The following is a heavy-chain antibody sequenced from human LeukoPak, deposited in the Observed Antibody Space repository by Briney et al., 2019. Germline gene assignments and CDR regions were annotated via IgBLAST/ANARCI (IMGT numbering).Heavy chain of an antibody. CDR1: GYRFTSYW. Sequence: GESLKISCKGSGYRFTSYWIGWVRQMPGKGLEWMGIIYPGDSDTRYSPSFQGQVTISADKSISTAYLQWSSLKASDTAMYYCARLGYSGYDYRNNQFDPWGQGTLVTVSS. D-gene: IGHD5-12*01. V-gene: IGHV5-51*01. J-gene: IGHJ5*02. CDR2: IYPGDSDT. CDR3: ARLGYSGYDYRNNQFDP.